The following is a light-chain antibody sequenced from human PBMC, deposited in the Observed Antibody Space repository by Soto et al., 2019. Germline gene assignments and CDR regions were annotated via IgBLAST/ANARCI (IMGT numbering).Light chain of an antibody. Sequence: NFMLTQPHSVSDSPGKTVTISCTRSSGSIASNYVQWYQQRPGSAPTTVMFESNQRPSGVPDRFSGSIDGSSNSASLTISGLRTEDEADYYCQSFDSNNHEVFGGGTKVTVL. CDR2: ESN. J-gene: IGLJ3*02. CDR3: QSFDSNNHEV. V-gene: IGLV6-57*04. CDR1: SGSIASNY.